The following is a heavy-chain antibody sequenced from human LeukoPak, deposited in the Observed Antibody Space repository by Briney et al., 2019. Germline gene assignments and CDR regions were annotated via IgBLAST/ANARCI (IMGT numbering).Heavy chain of an antibody. CDR3: ATKPNGDYYFDY. CDR1: GGSISSWDYY. V-gene: IGHV4-30-4*01. D-gene: IGHD4-17*01. Sequence: PSQTLSLTCTVSGGSISSWDYYWSWIRQPPGKGLEWIGYIHSSGSTNYNPSLKSRVTISVDTSKNQFSLRLSSVTAADTAVYYCATKPNGDYYFDYWGQGTLVTVSS. J-gene: IGHJ4*02. CDR2: IHSSGST.